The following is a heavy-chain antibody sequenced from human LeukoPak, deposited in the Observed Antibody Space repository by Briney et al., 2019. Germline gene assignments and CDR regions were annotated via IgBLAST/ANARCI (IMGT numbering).Heavy chain of an antibody. Sequence: TPSQTLSLTCTAAGGSSSSGGYYWRWLRQPLGKGLVRLGDIYHGGYTYYNPSRKSRVTISVDRSKSQFSLKLSSVTAADTAVYYCARDDPTFDSSGYAADDAFDIWGRGTMVIVSS. CDR2: IYHGGYT. J-gene: IGHJ3*02. D-gene: IGHD3-22*01. CDR1: GGSSSSGGYY. V-gene: IGHV4-30-2*01. CDR3: ARDDPTFDSSGYAADDAFDI.